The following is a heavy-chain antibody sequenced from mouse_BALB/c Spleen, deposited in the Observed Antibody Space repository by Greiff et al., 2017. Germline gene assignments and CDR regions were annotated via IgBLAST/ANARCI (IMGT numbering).Heavy chain of an antibody. CDR1: GFTFSSYA. V-gene: IGHV5-6-5*01. CDR3: AREGRGYYGSKYYFDY. Sequence: EVQLVESGGGLVKPGGSLKLSCAASGFTFSSYAMSWVRQTPEKRLEWVASISSGGSTYYPDSVKGRFTISRDNARNILYLQMSSLRSEDTAMYYCAREGRGYYGSKYYFDYWGQGTTLTVSS. J-gene: IGHJ2*01. CDR2: ISSGGST. D-gene: IGHD1-1*01.